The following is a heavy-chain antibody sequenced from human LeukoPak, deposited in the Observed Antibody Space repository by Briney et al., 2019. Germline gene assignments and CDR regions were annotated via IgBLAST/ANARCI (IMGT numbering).Heavy chain of an antibody. Sequence: SETLSLTCTVSGGSISSYYWSWIRQPPGKGLEWIGYIYYSGSTNYNPSLKSRVTISVDTSKNQFSLKLSSVTAADTAVYYCARDARDGYTRLKKGAFDIWGQGTMVTVSS. CDR3: ARDARDGYTRLKKGAFDI. CDR2: IYYSGST. V-gene: IGHV4-59*01. CDR1: GGSISSYY. J-gene: IGHJ3*02. D-gene: IGHD5-24*01.